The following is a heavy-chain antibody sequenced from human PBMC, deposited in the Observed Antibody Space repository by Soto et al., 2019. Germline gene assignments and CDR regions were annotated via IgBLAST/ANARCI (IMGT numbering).Heavy chain of an antibody. D-gene: IGHD6-13*01. CDR3: ARDFSSWYRDYYYFDY. CDR2: IWYDGSNK. CDR1: GFTFSSYG. Sequence: GGSLRLSCAASGFTFSSYGMHWVRRAPGKGLEWVAVIWYDGSNKYYADSVKGRFTISRDNSKNTLYLQMNSLRAEDTAVYYCARDFSSWYRDYYYFDYWGQGTLVTVSS. V-gene: IGHV3-33*08. J-gene: IGHJ4*02.